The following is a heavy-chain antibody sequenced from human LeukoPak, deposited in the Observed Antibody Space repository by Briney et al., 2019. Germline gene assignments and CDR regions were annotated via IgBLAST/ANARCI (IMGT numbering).Heavy chain of an antibody. CDR2: ISGSGGAP. CDR3: ARTGDTSGYYYHYDY. Sequence: PGGSLRLSCPASGFTFSSFPMSWVRQAPGKGLEWGSAISGSGGAPYYADSVRGRFTISRDNSKNTLYLQMNSLRAEDTAIYYCARTGDTSGYYYHYDYWGQGTLVTVSS. D-gene: IGHD3-22*01. V-gene: IGHV3-23*01. CDR1: GFTFSSFP. J-gene: IGHJ4*02.